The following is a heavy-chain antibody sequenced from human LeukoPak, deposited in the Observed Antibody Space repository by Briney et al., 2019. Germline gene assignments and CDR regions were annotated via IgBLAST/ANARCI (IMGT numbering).Heavy chain of an antibody. J-gene: IGHJ3*01. Sequence: GGSLRLFCAASGFTFYNYAMHWVRQAPGKGLEWLTVISYDGTNKYYADSLKGRLPVSRDRSKHTLFLQMVSLRAEDAAVYYCACPHNFYDCVTSFEVWGLGTMVTVSS. V-gene: IGHV3-30-3*01. CDR3: ACPHNFYDCVTSFEV. CDR2: ISYDGTNK. CDR1: GFTFYNYA. D-gene: IGHD2-21*02.